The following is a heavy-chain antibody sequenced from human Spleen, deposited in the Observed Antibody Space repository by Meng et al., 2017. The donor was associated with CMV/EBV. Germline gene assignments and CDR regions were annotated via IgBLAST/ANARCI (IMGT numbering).Heavy chain of an antibody. CDR3: ARDLAVDPFDY. J-gene: IGHJ4*02. V-gene: IGHV3-7*01. D-gene: IGHD6-19*01. Sequence: GESLKISCAASGFTFSSYWMSWVRQAPGKGPEWVANIKQDGSEKYYVDSVKGRFTISRDNAKNSLYLQMNSLRAEDTAVYYCARDLAVDPFDYWGQGTLVTVSS. CDR2: IKQDGSEK. CDR1: GFTFSSYW.